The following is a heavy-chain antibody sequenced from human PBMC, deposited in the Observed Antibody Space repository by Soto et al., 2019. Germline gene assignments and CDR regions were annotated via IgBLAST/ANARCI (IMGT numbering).Heavy chain of an antibody. D-gene: IGHD4-17*01. CDR1: GFSLSTSGMR. J-gene: IGHJ6*01. CDR2: IDWDDDK. Sequence: GSGPTLVNPTQTLTLTCTFSGFSLSTSGMRVSWIRQPPGKALEWLARIDWDDDKFYCTSLKTRLTTSKDTSKNQVVLTMTNLDPVDTAAYYCARDYDPQGMDVWGQGTTVTVSS. CDR3: ARDYDPQGMDV. V-gene: IGHV2-70*04.